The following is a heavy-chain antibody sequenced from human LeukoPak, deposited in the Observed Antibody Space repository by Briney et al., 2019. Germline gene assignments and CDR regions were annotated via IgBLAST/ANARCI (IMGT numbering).Heavy chain of an antibody. D-gene: IGHD1-26*01. V-gene: IGHV3-7*01. CDR3: ARGGSYSFRSASDI. Sequence: GGSLRLSCVASGFTFSSRDWMTWVRQAPGKGLEWVANIKQDGSEKNYVDSVKGRFTISRDNAKNSLYLQMNSLRAEDTAVYYCARGGSYSFRSASDIWGQGTMVTVSS. CDR2: IKQDGSEK. J-gene: IGHJ3*02. CDR1: GFTFSSRDW.